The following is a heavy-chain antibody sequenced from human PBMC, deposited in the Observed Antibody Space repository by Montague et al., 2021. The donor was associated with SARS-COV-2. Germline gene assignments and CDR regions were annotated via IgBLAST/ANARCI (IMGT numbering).Heavy chain of an antibody. J-gene: IGHJ3*02. V-gene: IGHV4-39*01. CDR3: ARHSGRDTIFGVITIPDALDI. CDR1: GGSISSSSHY. Sequence: SETLSLTCTVSGGSISSSSHYWGWIRQPPGKGLDWIGSIYYSVSTYYKPSLKSRVTIYVDTSKNQFSLKLSSVPAADTAVYYCARHSGRDTIFGVITIPDALDIWGQGTTVTVSS. D-gene: IGHD3-3*01. CDR2: IYYSVST.